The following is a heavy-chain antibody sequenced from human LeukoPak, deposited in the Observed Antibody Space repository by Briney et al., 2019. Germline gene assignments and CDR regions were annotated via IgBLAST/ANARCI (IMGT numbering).Heavy chain of an antibody. CDR2: IYYSGST. Sequence: SETLSLTCTVSGGSICSYYWSWVRQPPGKGLEWIGYIYYSGSTNYNPSLKSRVTISVDTSKNQFSLKVSSVTAADTAVYYCARDRWLGYWGQGTLVTVSS. V-gene: IGHV4-59*01. CDR3: ARDRWLGY. J-gene: IGHJ4*02. D-gene: IGHD5-18*01. CDR1: GGSICSYY.